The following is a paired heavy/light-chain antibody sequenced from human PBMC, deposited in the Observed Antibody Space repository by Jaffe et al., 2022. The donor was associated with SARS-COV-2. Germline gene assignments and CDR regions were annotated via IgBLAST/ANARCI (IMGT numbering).Heavy chain of an antibody. Sequence: QVQLQESGPGLVKPSETLSLTCNVSGGSMSNFYWTWIRQSPGKGLEWIGYIYYSGTTNYNPSLKSRVTISVDTSKNQFSLKLTSVTAADTAVYFCARDFCTSSSCYLDYWGQGTLVTVSS. D-gene: IGHD2-2*01. CDR2: IYYSGTT. V-gene: IGHV4-59*01. CDR3: ARDFCTSSSCYLDY. CDR1: GGSMSNFY. J-gene: IGHJ4*02.
Light chain of an antibody. V-gene: IGLV2-11*01. CDR2: DVT. J-gene: IGLJ1*01. Sequence: QSALTQPRSVSGSPGHSVTISCTGTSSTIGTYNYVSWYQQFPDKAPKLIIYDVTKRPSGVPDRFSGSKSGNTASLTISGLQTEDEADYYCSSYAGRSKVFGTGTTVTVL. CDR1: SSTIGTYNY. CDR3: SSYAGRSKV.